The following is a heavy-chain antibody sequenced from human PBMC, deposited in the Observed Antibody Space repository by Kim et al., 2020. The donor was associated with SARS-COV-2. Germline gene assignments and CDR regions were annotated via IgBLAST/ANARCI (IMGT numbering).Heavy chain of an antibody. J-gene: IGHJ4*02. CDR2: IIPIFGTA. Sequence: SVKVSCKASGGTFSSYAISWVRQAPGQGLEWMGGIIPIFGTANYAQKFQGRVTITADESTSTAYMELSSLRSEDTAVYYCARHSGGYSSSAEFDYWGQGTLVTVSS. D-gene: IGHD6-13*01. V-gene: IGHV1-69*13. CDR1: GGTFSSYA. CDR3: ARHSGGYSSSAEFDY.